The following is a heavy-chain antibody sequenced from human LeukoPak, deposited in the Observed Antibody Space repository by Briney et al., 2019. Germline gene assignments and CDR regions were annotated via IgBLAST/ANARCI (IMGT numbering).Heavy chain of an antibody. CDR2: IYTSGST. Sequence: SETLSLTCTVSGGSISSYYWSWIRQPAGKGLEWIGRIYTSGSTNYNPSLKSRVAISVDTSKNQFSLKLSSVTAADTAVYYCARVGVRGVILENWGQGTLVTVSS. CDR1: GGSISSYY. J-gene: IGHJ4*02. D-gene: IGHD3-10*01. V-gene: IGHV4-4*07. CDR3: ARVGVRGVILEN.